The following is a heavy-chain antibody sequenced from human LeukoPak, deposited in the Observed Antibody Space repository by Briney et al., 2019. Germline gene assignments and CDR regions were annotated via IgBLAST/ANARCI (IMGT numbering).Heavy chain of an antibody. CDR1: GFTFSDYY. CDR2: ISSSGSTI. Sequence: SGGSLRLSCAASGFTFSDYYMSWIRQAPGKGLEWVSYISSSGSTIYYADSVKGRFTISRDNAKNSLYPQMNSLRAEDTAVYYCARDLPVVVPAAILSLYPYYYYGMDVWGQGTTVTVSS. J-gene: IGHJ6*02. CDR3: ARDLPVVVPAAILSLYPYYYYGMDV. V-gene: IGHV3-11*01. D-gene: IGHD2-2*02.